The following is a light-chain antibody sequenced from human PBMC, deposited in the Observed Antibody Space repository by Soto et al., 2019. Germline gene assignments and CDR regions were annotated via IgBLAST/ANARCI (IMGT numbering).Light chain of an antibody. CDR1: QGIGTW. V-gene: IGKV1-12*01. CDR3: HQADSLFT. CDR2: GAS. Sequence: DIKMTQSPSSVSASVRDSFTIACRASQGIGTWLAWYQQKPGQAPKLLIYGASRLQSGVPSRFSGSGSGTDFTLTITSLQPEDFATYYCHQADSLFTFGPGTKVDIK. J-gene: IGKJ3*01.